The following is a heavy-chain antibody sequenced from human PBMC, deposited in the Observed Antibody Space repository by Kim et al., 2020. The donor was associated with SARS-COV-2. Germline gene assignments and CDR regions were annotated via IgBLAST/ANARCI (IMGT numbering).Heavy chain of an antibody. Sequence: YANPVKGQFTISRDNSKNTLYLHMNGLRPEDKAVYFCAKDSSHYRFFDYWGQGTLVTVSS. J-gene: IGHJ4*02. CDR3: AKDSSHYRFFDY. V-gene: IGHV3-23*01. D-gene: IGHD6-6*01.